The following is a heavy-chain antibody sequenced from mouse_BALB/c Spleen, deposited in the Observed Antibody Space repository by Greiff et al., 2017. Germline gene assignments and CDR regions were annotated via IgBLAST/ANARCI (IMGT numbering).Heavy chain of an antibody. CDR1: GFTFSSFG. Sequence: EVQLVESGGGLVQPGGSRKLSCAASGFTFSSFGMHWVRQAPEKGLEWVAYISSGSSTIYYADTVKGRFTISRDNPKNTLFLQMTSLRSEDTAMYYCAREGGYDYDEGTFAYWGQGTLVTVSA. D-gene: IGHD2-4*01. CDR2: ISSGSSTI. J-gene: IGHJ3*01. CDR3: AREGGYDYDEGTFAY. V-gene: IGHV5-17*02.